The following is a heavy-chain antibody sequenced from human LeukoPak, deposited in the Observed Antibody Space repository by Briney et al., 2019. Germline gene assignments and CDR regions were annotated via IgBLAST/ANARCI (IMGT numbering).Heavy chain of an antibody. Sequence: SETLSLTCSVSGYYISTGYQWAWIRQSPGKGLEWIGSIYHSDSAHYNPSLKSRVTILVGTSRNQFYLKLYSVTVADTAVYYCARDPRWLTPDCTSTSCYENYFDPWGQGTLVTVSS. V-gene: IGHV4-38-2*02. D-gene: IGHD2-2*01. CDR1: GYYISTGYQ. CDR3: ARDPRWLTPDCTSTSCYENYFDP. CDR2: IYHSDSA. J-gene: IGHJ5*02.